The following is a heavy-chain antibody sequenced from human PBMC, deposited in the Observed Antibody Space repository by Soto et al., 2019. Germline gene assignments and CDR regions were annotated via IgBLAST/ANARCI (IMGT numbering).Heavy chain of an antibody. CDR1: RYAYTSYC. Sequence: ASAELCSEAPRYAYTSYCMSSVRQAPGQGLEWMGWISAYNGNTNYAQKLQGRVTMTTDTSTSTAYMELRSLRSDDTAVYYCARGCSGGSCYHTNYYYGMDVWGQGTTVTVSS. V-gene: IGHV1-18*01. D-gene: IGHD2-15*01. J-gene: IGHJ6*02. CDR3: ARGCSGGSCYHTNYYYGMDV. CDR2: ISAYNGNT.